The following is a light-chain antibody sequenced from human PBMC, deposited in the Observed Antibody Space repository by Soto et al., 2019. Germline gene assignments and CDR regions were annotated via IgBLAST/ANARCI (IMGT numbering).Light chain of an antibody. CDR1: QDIASD. CDR3: LQDHTYPQT. CDR2: ATS. J-gene: IGKJ1*01. Sequence: IQMTQSPASRSSSVGGRVTITCRASQDIASDLAWYQQKPGKAPKLLIYATSTLHTGVPSRFSGSGSGTDFTLTISSLQPEDFATYFCLQDHTYPQTFGQGTKVDI. V-gene: IGKV1-6*01.